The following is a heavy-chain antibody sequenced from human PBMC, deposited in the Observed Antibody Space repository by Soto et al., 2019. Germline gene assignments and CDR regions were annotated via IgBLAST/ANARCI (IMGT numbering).Heavy chain of an antibody. CDR1: GGSFSGYY. J-gene: IGHJ4*02. Sequence: SETLSLTCAVYGGSFSGYYWSWIRQPPGKGLEWIGEINHSGSTNYNPSLKSRVTISVDTSKNQFSLKLSSVTAADTAVYYCATRHRYCSGGSCYYLDYWGQGTLVTVSS. D-gene: IGHD2-15*01. CDR3: ATRHRYCSGGSCYYLDY. V-gene: IGHV4-34*01. CDR2: INHSGST.